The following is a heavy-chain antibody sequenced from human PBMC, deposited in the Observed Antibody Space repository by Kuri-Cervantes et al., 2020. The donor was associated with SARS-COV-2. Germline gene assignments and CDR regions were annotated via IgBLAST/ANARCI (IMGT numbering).Heavy chain of an antibody. J-gene: IGHJ4*02. V-gene: IGHV4-59*01. CDR3: VRLGDHYFDS. CDR1: GGSTGNYY. D-gene: IGHD2-21*02. CDR2: VYYSGNT. Sequence: SETLSLTCSVSGGSTGNYYWSWIRQPPGKGLEWMGYVYYSGNTNYNPSLRSRLTVSVDTSRNQFSLKLTSVTAADTAVYYCVRLGDHYFDSWGRGAWSPSPQ.